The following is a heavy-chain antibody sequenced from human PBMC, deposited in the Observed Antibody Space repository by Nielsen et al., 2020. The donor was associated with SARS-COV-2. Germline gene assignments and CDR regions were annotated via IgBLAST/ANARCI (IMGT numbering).Heavy chain of an antibody. D-gene: IGHD2-2*01. CDR3: TKRGLCSSANCYHHFDS. Sequence: GESLKISCAASGFTFSYYGMHWVRQAPGKGLEWVAFISYDGSNKYYADSVKGRFTISRDNSKNTLFLQTNSLRAEDTAVYYCTKRGLCSSANCYHHFDSWGLGTLVTVSS. V-gene: IGHV3-30*02. CDR1: GFTFSYYG. J-gene: IGHJ4*02. CDR2: ISYDGSNK.